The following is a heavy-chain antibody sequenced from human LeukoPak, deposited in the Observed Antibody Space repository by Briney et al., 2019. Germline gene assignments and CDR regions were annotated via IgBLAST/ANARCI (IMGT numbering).Heavy chain of an antibody. Sequence: PSETLSLTCTVSGGSVSSGSYYWSWIRQPPGKGLEWIGYIYYSGNTNYDPSLKSRVTISVDTSKNQFSLKLSSVTAADTAVYYCARDPETKYYYDSSGYSGAFDIWGQGTMVTVSS. J-gene: IGHJ3*02. CDR1: GGSVSSGSYY. V-gene: IGHV4-61*01. D-gene: IGHD3-22*01. CDR3: ARDPETKYYYDSSGYSGAFDI. CDR2: IYYSGNT.